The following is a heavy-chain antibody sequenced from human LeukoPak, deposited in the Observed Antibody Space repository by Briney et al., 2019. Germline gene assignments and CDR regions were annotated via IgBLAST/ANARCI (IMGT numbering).Heavy chain of an antibody. CDR1: GGSFSGYY. CDR2: INHSGST. V-gene: IGHV4-34*01. Sequence: SETPSLTCAVYGGSFSGYYWSWIRQPPGKGLEWIGEINHSGSTNYNPSLKSRVTISVDTSKNQFSLKLSSVTAADTAVYYCARGLIWSGYYFDYWGQGTLVTVSS. D-gene: IGHD3-3*01. J-gene: IGHJ4*02. CDR3: ARGLIWSGYYFDY.